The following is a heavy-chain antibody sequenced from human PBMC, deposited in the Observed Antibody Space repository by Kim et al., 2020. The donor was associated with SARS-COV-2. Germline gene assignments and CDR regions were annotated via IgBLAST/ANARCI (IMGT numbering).Heavy chain of an antibody. J-gene: IGHJ3*02. D-gene: IGHD1-20*01. Sequence: SETLSLTCTVSGGSVSSGSYYWSWIRQPPGKGLEWIGYIYYSGSTNYNPSLKSRVTISVDTSKNQFSLKLSSVTAADTAVYYCASPLPSHNWNDGNAFDIWGQGTMVTVSS. V-gene: IGHV4-61*01. CDR2: IYYSGST. CDR3: ASPLPSHNWNDGNAFDI. CDR1: GGSVSSGSYY.